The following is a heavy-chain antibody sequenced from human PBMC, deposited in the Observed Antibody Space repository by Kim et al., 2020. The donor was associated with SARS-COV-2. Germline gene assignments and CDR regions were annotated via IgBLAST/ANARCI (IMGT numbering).Heavy chain of an antibody. CDR3: AREGHCGGDCYHDY. Sequence: AQKLRGRVTMTTDTATSTAYMELRGLRSDDTAVYYCAREGHCGGDCYHDYWGQGTLVTVSS. J-gene: IGHJ4*02. V-gene: IGHV1-18*01. D-gene: IGHD2-21*02.